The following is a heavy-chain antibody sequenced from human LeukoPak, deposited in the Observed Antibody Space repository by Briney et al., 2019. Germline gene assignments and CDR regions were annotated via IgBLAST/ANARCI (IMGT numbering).Heavy chain of an antibody. D-gene: IGHD3-3*01. Sequence: SETLSLTCTVSGGSVNSRNHYWGWIRQPPGKGLEWIGSINYSGSTYYNPPLKSRVTISVDTSKNQFSLNLTSVTAADTAVYYCGRHFTPLEWLSRYYYYFYYMDVWGKGTTVTVSS. CDR1: GGSVNSRNHY. J-gene: IGHJ6*03. CDR3: GRHFTPLEWLSRYYYYFYYMDV. CDR2: INYSGST. V-gene: IGHV4-39*01.